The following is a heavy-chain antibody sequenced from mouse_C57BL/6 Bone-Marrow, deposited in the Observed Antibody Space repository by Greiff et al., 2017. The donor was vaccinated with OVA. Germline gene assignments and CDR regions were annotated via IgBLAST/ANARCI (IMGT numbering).Heavy chain of an antibody. CDR1: GYAFTNYL. D-gene: IGHD3-2*02. Sequence: VQLVESGAELVRPGTSVKVSCKASGYAFTNYLIEWVKQRPGQGLEWIGVINPGSGGTNYNEKFKGKATLTADKSSSTAYMQLSSLTSEDSAVYFCARGSGYSFAYWGQGTLVTVSA. V-gene: IGHV1-54*01. J-gene: IGHJ3*01. CDR2: INPGSGGT. CDR3: ARGSGYSFAY.